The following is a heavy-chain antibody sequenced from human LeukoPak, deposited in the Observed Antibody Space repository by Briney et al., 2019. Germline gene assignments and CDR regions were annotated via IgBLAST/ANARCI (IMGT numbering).Heavy chain of an antibody. CDR1: GFTFGTCW. CDR3: ARGRLWFGELSSNYPGMDV. D-gene: IGHD3-10*01. V-gene: IGHV3-7*01. Sequence: GGSLRLSCAASGFTFGTCWMTWVRRAPGKGLEVVANIKKGGSEKYYVDSVKGRFTISRDNAKNSLYLQMNSLRADDTAVYYCARGRLWFGELSSNYPGMDVWGQGTTVTVSS. CDR2: IKKGGSEK. J-gene: IGHJ6*02.